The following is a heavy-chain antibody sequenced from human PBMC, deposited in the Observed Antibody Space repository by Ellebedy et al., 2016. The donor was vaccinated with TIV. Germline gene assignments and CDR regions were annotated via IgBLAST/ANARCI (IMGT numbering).Heavy chain of an antibody. V-gene: IGHV1-2*02. CDR2: INPDNGVT. D-gene: IGHD4-11*01. CDR1: GYTFTAYY. Sequence: AASVKVSCKASGYTFTAYYIHWVRQAPGQGLEWVGWINPDNGVTVYEQKLQGRVTITGDTSISTVYMELSSLRSDDTAIYYCVRDLTNPVTGDYWGQGTLVFVSS. CDR3: VRDLTNPVTGDY. J-gene: IGHJ4*02.